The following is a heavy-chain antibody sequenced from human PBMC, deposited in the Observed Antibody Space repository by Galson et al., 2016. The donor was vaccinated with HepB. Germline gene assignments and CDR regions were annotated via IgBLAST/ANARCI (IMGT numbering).Heavy chain of an antibody. CDR1: GGTFSSYA. CDR2: IIPIFGTV. D-gene: IGHD5-18*01. Sequence: SVKVSCKASGGTFSSYAISWVRQAPGQGLEWMGGIIPIFGTVNYAQKFQGRVTITADKSTSTAYMELGSLRSEDTAVYYCAREPRRMVQLLGHDAFDIWGQGTMVTFSS. J-gene: IGHJ3*02. V-gene: IGHV1-69*06. CDR3: AREPRRMVQLLGHDAFDI.